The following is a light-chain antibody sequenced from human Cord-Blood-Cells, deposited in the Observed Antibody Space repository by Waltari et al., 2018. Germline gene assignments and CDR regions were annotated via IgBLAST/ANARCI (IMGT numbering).Light chain of an antibody. CDR1: QSVSSSY. Sequence: EIVLTQSPGTLSLSPGETATLSCRANQSVSSSYLAWYQQKPGQAPRLLIYGASSRATGIPDRFSGSGSGTDFTLTISRLEPEDFAVYYCQQYGSSPYSFGQGTKLEIK. V-gene: IGKV3-20*01. J-gene: IGKJ2*03. CDR3: QQYGSSPYS. CDR2: GAS.